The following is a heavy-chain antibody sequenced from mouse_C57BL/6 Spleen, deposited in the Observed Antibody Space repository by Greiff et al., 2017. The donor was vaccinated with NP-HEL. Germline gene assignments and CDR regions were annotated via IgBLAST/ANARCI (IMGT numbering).Heavy chain of an antibody. CDR1: GFTFSSYT. D-gene: IGHD2-10*01. V-gene: IGHV5-9*01. J-gene: IGHJ2*01. CDR2: ISGGGGNT. Sequence: EVQVVESGGGLVKPGGSLKLSCAASGFTFSSYTMSWVRQTPEKRLEWVATISGGGGNTYYPDSVKGRFTISRDNAKNTLYLQMSSLRSEDTALYYCARHSALLSYFDYWGQGTTLTVSS. CDR3: ARHSALLSYFDY.